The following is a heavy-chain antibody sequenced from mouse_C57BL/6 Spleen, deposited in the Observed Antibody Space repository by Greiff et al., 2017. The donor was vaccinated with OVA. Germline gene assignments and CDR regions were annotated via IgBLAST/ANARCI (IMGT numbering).Heavy chain of an antibody. V-gene: IGHV5-17*01. J-gene: IGHJ2*01. Sequence: EVMLVESGGGLVKPGGSLKLSCAASGFTFSDYGMHWVRQAPEKGLEWVAYISSGSSTIYYADTVKGRFTISRDNAKNTLFLQMTSLRSEDTAMYYCARPGIVATDFDYWGQGTTLTVSS. D-gene: IGHD1-1*01. CDR3: ARPGIVATDFDY. CDR2: ISSGSSTI. CDR1: GFTFSDYG.